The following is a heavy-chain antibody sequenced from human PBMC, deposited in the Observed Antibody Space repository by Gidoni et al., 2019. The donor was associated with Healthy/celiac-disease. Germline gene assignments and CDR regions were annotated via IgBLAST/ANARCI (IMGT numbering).Heavy chain of an antibody. Sequence: EVQLVESGGGLVQPGGSLSLSGAASGFPFGSYWMSWVRQAPGKGLEWVANIKQDGSEKYYVDSVKGRFTISRDNAKNSLYLQMNSLRAEDTAVYYCARDELAAAGDSFDYWGQGTLVTVSS. CDR2: IKQDGSEK. CDR1: GFPFGSYW. D-gene: IGHD6-13*01. V-gene: IGHV3-7*03. J-gene: IGHJ4*02. CDR3: ARDELAAAGDSFDY.